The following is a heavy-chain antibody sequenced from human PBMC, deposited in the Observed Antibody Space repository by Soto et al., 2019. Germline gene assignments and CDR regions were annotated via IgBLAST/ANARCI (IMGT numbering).Heavy chain of an antibody. CDR1: GLSFDDYT. Sequence: GASPRLSCSASGLSFDDYTMHWVRQAPGKGLEWVSLISWDGGSTYYADSVKGRFTISRDNSTNSLYLQMNSLRTEDTALYYCAKDTEQGISRYYYGVDVWGQGTTVNVSS. V-gene: IGHV3-43*01. CDR3: AKDTEQGISRYYYGVDV. J-gene: IGHJ6*02. CDR2: ISWDGGST.